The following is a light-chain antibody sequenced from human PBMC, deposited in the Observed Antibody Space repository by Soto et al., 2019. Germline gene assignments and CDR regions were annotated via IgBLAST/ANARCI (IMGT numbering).Light chain of an antibody. Sequence: QSALTQPSYMSGSPGQSITISCTGTSSDIGAYEHVSWYQQRPGRAPKVLIYDVRIRPSEVSNRFSGSKSGDTASLTISGLQAEDEAVYYCASKTTSSTVLFGGGTKVTVL. CDR3: ASKTTSSTVL. CDR2: DVR. V-gene: IGLV2-14*03. CDR1: SSDIGAYEH. J-gene: IGLJ2*01.